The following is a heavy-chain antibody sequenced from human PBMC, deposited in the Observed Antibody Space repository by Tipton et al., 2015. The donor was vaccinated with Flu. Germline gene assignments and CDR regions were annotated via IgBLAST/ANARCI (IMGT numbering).Heavy chain of an antibody. V-gene: IGHV3-23*01. CDR1: GFTFQTFA. CDR2: INGVGGTT. Sequence: GSLRLSCAVSGFTFQTFAMSWVRQAPGKGLEWVAGINGVGGTTYYTDSVKGRFTISRDNSKDILYLQMDTLRVDDTAVYYCAKDVYSASYADKFDSWGQGTLVTVSS. D-gene: IGHD1-26*01. J-gene: IGHJ4*02. CDR3: AKDVYSASYADKFDS.